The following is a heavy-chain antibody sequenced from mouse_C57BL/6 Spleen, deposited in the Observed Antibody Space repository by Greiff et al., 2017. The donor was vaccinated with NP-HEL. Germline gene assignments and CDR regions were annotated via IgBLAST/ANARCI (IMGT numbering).Heavy chain of an antibody. Sequence: QVQLQQPGAELVRPGSSVKLSCKASGYTFTSYWMDWVKQRPGQGLEWIGNIYPSDSETHYNQKFKDKATLTVDKSSSTAYMQLSSLTSEDSAVYYCARRGVAWLAYWGQGTLVTVSA. CDR1: GYTFTSYW. V-gene: IGHV1-61*01. J-gene: IGHJ3*01. CDR2: IYPSDSET. CDR3: ARRGVAWLAY.